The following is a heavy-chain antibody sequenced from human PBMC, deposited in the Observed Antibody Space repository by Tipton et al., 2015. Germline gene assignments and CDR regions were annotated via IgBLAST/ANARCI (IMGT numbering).Heavy chain of an antibody. D-gene: IGHD5-18*01. Sequence: TLSLTCTVSGGSISSGGYYWSWIRQHPGKGLERMGNIHYSGSTYYNPSLKSRCTISVDTSKNQFSLNLISVTAADTAVYYCARLRGYTYGYFDYWSQGTLVTVSS. CDR2: IHYSGST. CDR3: ARLRGYTYGYFDY. V-gene: IGHV4-31*03. CDR1: GGSISSGGYY. J-gene: IGHJ4*02.